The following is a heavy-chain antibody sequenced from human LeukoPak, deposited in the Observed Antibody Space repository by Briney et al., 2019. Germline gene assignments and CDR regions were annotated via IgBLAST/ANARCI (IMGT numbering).Heavy chain of an antibody. D-gene: IGHD1-26*01. V-gene: IGHV3-49*03. CDR3: ATDALPYYSKDMSSQGCFDY. CDR2: IRSTSFGGAT. J-gene: IGHJ4*02. CDR1: GFSFGDYA. Sequence: SLRLSCTASGFSFGDYAINWLRQAPGKGLEEVGLIRSTSFGGATEYAASFKGRFTISRHDSKKIAYLQMNSLRTDDTALYYCATDALPYYSKDMSSQGCFDYWGQGTLVTVSS.